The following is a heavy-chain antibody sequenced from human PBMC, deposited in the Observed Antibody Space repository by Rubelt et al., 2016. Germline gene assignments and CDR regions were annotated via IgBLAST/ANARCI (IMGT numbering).Heavy chain of an antibody. D-gene: IGHD5-18*01. CDR1: GFIFSTYA. V-gene: IGHV3-23*01. Sequence: EVQLLESGGTLARPGGSLRLSCAASGFIFSTYAMTWVRQAPGKGLEWVSAISDSGSPTYYADSVKGRFTISRDNSKNTLYLQMGSLRAEDTAVYYCVKVTAGYSYGYGDYWGQGTLVTVSS. J-gene: IGHJ4*02. CDR2: ISDSGSPT. CDR3: VKVTAGYSYGYGDY.